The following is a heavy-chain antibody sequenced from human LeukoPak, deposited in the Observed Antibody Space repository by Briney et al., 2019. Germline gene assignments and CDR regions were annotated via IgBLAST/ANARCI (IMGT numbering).Heavy chain of an antibody. V-gene: IGHV3-23*01. J-gene: IGHJ6*02. CDR1: GFTFSSYA. CDR2: ISGSGGST. D-gene: IGHD4-17*01. CDR3: AKVGHGDYVYYYYGMDV. Sequence: GGSLRLSCAASGFTFSSYAMSWVRQAPGKGLEWVSAISGSGGSTYYADSVKGRFTISRDNSKNTLYLQMSSLRAEDTAVYYCAKVGHGDYVYYYYGMDVWGQGTTVTVSS.